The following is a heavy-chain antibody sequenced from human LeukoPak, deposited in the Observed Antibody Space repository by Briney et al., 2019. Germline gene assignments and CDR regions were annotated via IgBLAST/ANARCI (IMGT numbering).Heavy chain of an antibody. J-gene: IGHJ2*01. Sequence: GGSLRLSCAASGFTFSSYAISWVRQAPGKGLDWVSAISASGATTYYADPVKGRFTISRDNSKNTLYLQMNSRRAEDTAAYYCAKVAGFYDILTGYPWYFDLWGRGTLVTVSS. V-gene: IGHV3-23*01. CDR1: GFTFSSYA. D-gene: IGHD3-9*01. CDR2: ISASGATT. CDR3: AKVAGFYDILTGYPWYFDL.